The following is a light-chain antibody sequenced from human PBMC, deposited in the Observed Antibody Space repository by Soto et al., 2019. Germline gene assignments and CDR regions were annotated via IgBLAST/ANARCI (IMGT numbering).Light chain of an antibody. CDR1: QTVRTY. V-gene: IGKV1-5*03. J-gene: IGKJ1*01. Sequence: DIPLSQSPSTLSASVGDRVTISCRASQTVRTYLAWYQQKPGKAPKLRIFQASTLESGVPSRFSGSGSGTEFTLTISSLQPDDVATYYCQQYSSLWTFGQGTKVDMK. CDR2: QAS. CDR3: QQYSSLWT.